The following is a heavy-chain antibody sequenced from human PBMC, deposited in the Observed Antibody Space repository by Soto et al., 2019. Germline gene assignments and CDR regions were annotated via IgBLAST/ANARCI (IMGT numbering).Heavy chain of an antibody. D-gene: IGHD6-13*01. V-gene: IGHV3-53*01. CDR1: GFTVSSNY. CDR2: IYSGGST. Sequence: PGGSLRLSCAASGFTVSSNYMSWVRQAPGKGLEWVSVIYSGGSTYYADSVKGRFTISRDNSKNTLYLQMNSLRAEDTAVYYCARLYSSSWYNWFDPWGQGTRVTVSS. CDR3: ARLYSSSWYNWFDP. J-gene: IGHJ5*02.